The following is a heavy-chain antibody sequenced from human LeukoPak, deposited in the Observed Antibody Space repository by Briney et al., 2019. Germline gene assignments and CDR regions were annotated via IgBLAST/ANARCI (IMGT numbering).Heavy chain of an antibody. CDR1: GFTFTDYW. V-gene: IGHV3-7*01. CDR3: ARTGYCSRCRCYKDGMDV. CDR2: IKEDGSEK. Sequence: GGSLRLSCAASGFTFTDYWMTWVRQAPGKGLEWVANIKEDGSEKYYLDSVKGRFTISRDNARNSQFLQMNRLRAEDTAVYYCARTGYCSRCRCYKDGMDVWGQGTTVTVSS. J-gene: IGHJ6*02. D-gene: IGHD2-2*02.